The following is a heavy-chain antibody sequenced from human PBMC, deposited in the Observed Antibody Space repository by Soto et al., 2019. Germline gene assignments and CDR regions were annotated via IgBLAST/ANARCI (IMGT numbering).Heavy chain of an antibody. Sequence: SETLSLTCTVSGGSISSYYWGWIRQPPGKGLEWIGYIYYSGSTNYNPSLKSRVTISVDTSKNQFSLKLSSVTAADTAVYYCARETGSRLNMDVWGKGTTVTVSS. CDR1: GGSISSYY. CDR3: ARETGSRLNMDV. J-gene: IGHJ6*03. CDR2: IYYSGST. D-gene: IGHD2-21*02. V-gene: IGHV4-59*01.